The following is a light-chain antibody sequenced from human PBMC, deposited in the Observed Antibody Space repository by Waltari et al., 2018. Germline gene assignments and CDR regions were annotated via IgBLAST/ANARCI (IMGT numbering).Light chain of an antibody. CDR2: DVS. V-gene: IGLV2-14*01. J-gene: IGLJ2*01. CDR1: SSDIGRYNY. CDR3: SSYTITSTLL. Sequence: QSALTQPASVFGSLGQSITISCTGTSSDIGRYNYVSWYQQHPGKAPNLMIYDVSQRPSGVSNRFSGSKSGNTASLTISGLQAEDEADYYCSSYTITSTLLFGGGTKVTVL.